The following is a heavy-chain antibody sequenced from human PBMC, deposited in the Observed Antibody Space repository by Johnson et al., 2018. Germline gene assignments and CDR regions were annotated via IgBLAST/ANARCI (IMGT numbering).Heavy chain of an antibody. CDR3: ARTDDSSDEGEPQRFRFDP. Sequence: VQLVESGAEVKKPGSSVKVSCKASGGTFSSYAISWVRQAPGQGLEWMGGIIPIFGTANYAQKFQGRVTITADESTRPAYMELRSLRSGDTAVYYCARTDDSSDEGEPQRFRFDPWGQGTLVTVSS. D-gene: IGHD3-22*01. CDR1: GGTFSSYA. V-gene: IGHV1-69*01. CDR2: IIPIFGTA. J-gene: IGHJ5*02.